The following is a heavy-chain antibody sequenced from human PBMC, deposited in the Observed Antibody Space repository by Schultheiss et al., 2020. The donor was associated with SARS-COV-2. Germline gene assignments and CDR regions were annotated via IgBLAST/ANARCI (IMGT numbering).Heavy chain of an antibody. J-gene: IGHJ4*02. Sequence: SGPTLVKPTQTLTLTCTFSGFSLSTSGVGVGWIRQPPGKALEWLALIYWDDDKRYSPSLKTRLTISKDTSKNQVVLTMTNMDPVDTATYYCARSSITIWKDCFDYWGQGTLVTVSS. D-gene: IGHD3-3*01. CDR3: ARSSITIWKDCFDY. CDR2: IYWDDDK. CDR1: GFSLSTSGVG. V-gene: IGHV2-5*02.